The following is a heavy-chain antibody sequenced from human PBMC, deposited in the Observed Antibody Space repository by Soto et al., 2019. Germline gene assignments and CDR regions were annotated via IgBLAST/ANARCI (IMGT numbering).Heavy chain of an antibody. CDR1: GYTFTSYG. CDR3: AREQWLDYYYYGMDV. V-gene: IGHV1-2*04. Sequence: ASVKVSCKASGYTFTSYGISWVRQAPGQRLEWMGWINPNSGGTNYAQKFQGWVTMTRDTSISTAYMELSRLRSDDMAVYYCAREQWLDYYYYGMDVWGQGTTVTVSS. J-gene: IGHJ6*02. D-gene: IGHD6-19*01. CDR2: INPNSGGT.